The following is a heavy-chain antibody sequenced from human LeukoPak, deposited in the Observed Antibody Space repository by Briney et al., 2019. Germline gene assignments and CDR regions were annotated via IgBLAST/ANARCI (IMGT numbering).Heavy chain of an antibody. V-gene: IGHV3-23*01. D-gene: IGHD3-3*01. J-gene: IGHJ4*02. CDR3: AKAMEDRNADRFDY. CDR2: ISGSGGRT. Sequence: PGGSLRLSCAASGFTFSSYAMSWVRQAPGKGLEWVSVISGSGGRTSHADSVKGRLTISRDNSKNTLYLQVNSLRAEDSAVYYCAKAMEDRNADRFDYWGQGTLVTVSS. CDR1: GFTFSSYA.